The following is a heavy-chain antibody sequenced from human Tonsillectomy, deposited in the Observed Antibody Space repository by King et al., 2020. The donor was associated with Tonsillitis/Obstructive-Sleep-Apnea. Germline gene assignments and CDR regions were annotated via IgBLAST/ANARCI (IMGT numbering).Heavy chain of an antibody. D-gene: IGHD6-13*01. CDR3: ARTTGAAATPYFDY. Sequence: VTLKESGPALVKPTQTLPLTCTFSGFSLSTSGMCVSWIRQPPGKALEWLALIDWDDDKYYSTSLKTRLTISKDTSKNQVVLTMTNMDPVDTATYYCARTTGAAATPYFDYWGQGTLVTVSS. CDR2: IDWDDDK. V-gene: IGHV2-70*01. J-gene: IGHJ4*02. CDR1: GFSLSTSGMC.